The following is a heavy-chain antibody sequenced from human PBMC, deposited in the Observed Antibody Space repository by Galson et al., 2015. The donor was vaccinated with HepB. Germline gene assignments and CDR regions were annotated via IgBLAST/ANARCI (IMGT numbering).Heavy chain of an antibody. CDR3: ATRAMGQDYYYYYMDV. Sequence: SVKVSCKASGYTFTSYGISWVRQAPGQGLEWMGWISAYNGNTNYAQKLQGRVTMTTDTSTSTAYMELRSLRSEDTAVYYCATRAMGQDYYYYYMDVWGKGTTVTVSS. V-gene: IGHV1-18*01. D-gene: IGHD5-18*01. CDR2: ISAYNGNT. CDR1: GYTFTSYG. J-gene: IGHJ6*03.